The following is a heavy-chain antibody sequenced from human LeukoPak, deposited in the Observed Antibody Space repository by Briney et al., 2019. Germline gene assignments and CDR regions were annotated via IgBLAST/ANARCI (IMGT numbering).Heavy chain of an antibody. Sequence: GGSLRLSCAASGFTFSTYAMSWVRQAPGKGLEWVSCINAGGHTTYYANSVKGRLTISRDNSKNTLSLQMSSLRADDTAQCYCAREAYYGCSGSLDHWGQGALVTVSS. V-gene: IGHV3-23*01. CDR2: INAGGHTT. CDR3: AREAYYGCSGSLDH. D-gene: IGHD3-22*01. CDR1: GFTFSTYA. J-gene: IGHJ4*02.